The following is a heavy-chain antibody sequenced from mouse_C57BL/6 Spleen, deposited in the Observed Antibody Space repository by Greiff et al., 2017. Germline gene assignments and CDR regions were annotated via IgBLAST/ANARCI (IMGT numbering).Heavy chain of an antibody. D-gene: IGHD2-4*01. J-gene: IGHJ3*01. Sequence: EVHLVESGGGLVKPGGSLKLSCAASGFTFSDYGMHWVRQAPEKGLEWVAYISSGSSTIYYADTVKGRFTISRDNAKNTLFLQMTSLRSEDTAMYYCARPENDYDVWFAYWGQGTLVTVSA. CDR3: ARPENDYDVWFAY. V-gene: IGHV5-17*01. CDR2: ISSGSSTI. CDR1: GFTFSDYG.